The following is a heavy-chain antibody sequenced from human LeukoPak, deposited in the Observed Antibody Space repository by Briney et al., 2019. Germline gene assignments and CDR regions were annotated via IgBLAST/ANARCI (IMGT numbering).Heavy chain of an antibody. D-gene: IGHD2-21*01. V-gene: IGHV1-8*03. CDR1: GYTFTNYD. Sequence: ASMKVSCKASGYTFTNYDINWVRQASGQGLEWMGWMNPNSGDTGYAQKYQGRVTFTRDTSISTAYLELSNLRSEDTAIYYCARSGFGGGVYFDYWGQGTLVTDSS. CDR3: ARSGFGGGVYFDY. J-gene: IGHJ4*02. CDR2: MNPNSGDT.